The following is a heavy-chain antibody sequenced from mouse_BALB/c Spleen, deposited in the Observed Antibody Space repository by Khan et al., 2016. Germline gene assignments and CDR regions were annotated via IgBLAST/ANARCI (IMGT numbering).Heavy chain of an antibody. CDR3: ARKGGCFDYDCALDY. CDR2: IWSGGST. CDR1: GFSLTRYG. Sequence: QVQLKQSGPGLVQPSQSLSITCTVSGFSLTRYGVHWVRQSPGKGLEWLGVIWSGGSTDYNAAFISRMSTSKVNSKSKVSFKMNSLQADVTSVYYCARKGGCFDYDCALDYWGQGTSVTVSS. V-gene: IGHV2-2*01. J-gene: IGHJ4*01. D-gene: IGHD2-4*01.